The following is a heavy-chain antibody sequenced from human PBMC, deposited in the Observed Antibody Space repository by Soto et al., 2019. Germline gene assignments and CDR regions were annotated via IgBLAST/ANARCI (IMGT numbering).Heavy chain of an antibody. D-gene: IGHD6-19*01. CDR2: IYYSGIT. J-gene: IGHJ4*02. CDR1: DVSISGYY. Sequence: PSETLSLTCTFSDVSISGYYWSWIRQPTGKGLEWIGYIYYSGITNYNPSLKSRVTMSVDTSKNQFSLKLSSVTAADAAVYYCAREGAVAGTGFGYWGQGALVTVSS. V-gene: IGHV4-59*01. CDR3: AREGAVAGTGFGY.